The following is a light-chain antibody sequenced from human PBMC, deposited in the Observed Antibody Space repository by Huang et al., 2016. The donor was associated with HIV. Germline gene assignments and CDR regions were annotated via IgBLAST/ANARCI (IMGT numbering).Light chain of an antibody. CDR2: DAS. V-gene: IGKV3-11*01. Sequence: EIVLTQSPATLSLSPGERATLSCRASESVNRYLAWYQQKTGQSPRLLIYDASSRAPGIPARFSGTGSGTDFTLTITGLEPEDFAVYYCQQRSNWPPTLTFGGGTKVEIK. CDR1: ESVNRY. J-gene: IGKJ4*01. CDR3: QQRSNWPPTLT.